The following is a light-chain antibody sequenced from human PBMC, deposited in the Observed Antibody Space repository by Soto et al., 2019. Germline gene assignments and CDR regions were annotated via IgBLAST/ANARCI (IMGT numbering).Light chain of an antibody. CDR3: QQYYSYPVT. V-gene: IGKV1-8*01. Sequence: AIRMTQSPSSFSASTGDRVTITCRASQGISSYLAWYQQKPGKAPKLLIYAASTLQSGVPSRFSGSGSGTDFTLTISCLQSEDFATYYCQQYYSYPVTVGQGTRLEIX. CDR2: AAS. J-gene: IGKJ5*01. CDR1: QGISSY.